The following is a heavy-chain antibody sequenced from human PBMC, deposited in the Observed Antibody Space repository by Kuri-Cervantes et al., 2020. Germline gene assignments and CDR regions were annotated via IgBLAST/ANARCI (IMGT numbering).Heavy chain of an antibody. J-gene: IGHJ5*02. Sequence: GESLKISCAASGFTFSNSSMNWVRQAPGKGLEWVSSISGTGAYTHYADSVKGRFTISRDNAKISLYLQMNSLRAEDTAVYYCARSDWFDPWGQGTLVTVSS. V-gene: IGHV3-21*01. CDR1: GFTFSNSS. CDR2: ISGTGAYT. CDR3: ARSDWFDP.